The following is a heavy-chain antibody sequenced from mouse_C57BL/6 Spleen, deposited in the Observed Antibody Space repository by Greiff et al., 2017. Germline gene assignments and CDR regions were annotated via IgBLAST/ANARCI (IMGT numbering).Heavy chain of an antibody. J-gene: IGHJ3*01. CDR2: IYPRSGNT. CDR1: GYTFTSYG. Sequence: VKLMESGAELARPGASVKLSCKASGYTFTSYGISWVKQRTGQGLEWIGEIYPRSGNTYYNEKFKGKATLTADKSSSTAYMELRSLTSEDSAVYFCARSAGTRFAYWGQGTLVTVSA. V-gene: IGHV1-81*01. D-gene: IGHD3-3*01. CDR3: ARSAGTRFAY.